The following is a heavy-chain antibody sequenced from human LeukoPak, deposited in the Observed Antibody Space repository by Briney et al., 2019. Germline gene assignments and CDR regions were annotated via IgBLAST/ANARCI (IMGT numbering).Heavy chain of an antibody. CDR3: ARGATDGFDY. V-gene: IGHV4-59*01. Sequence: SETLSLTCSVSGGSISRYFWSWIRQPPGKGLEWIGYIYYSGSTNYNPSLKSRVTISVDTSKNHFSLNLSSVTAADTAVYYCARGATDGFDYWGQGTLVTVSS. CDR1: GGSISRYF. CDR2: IYYSGST. J-gene: IGHJ4*02.